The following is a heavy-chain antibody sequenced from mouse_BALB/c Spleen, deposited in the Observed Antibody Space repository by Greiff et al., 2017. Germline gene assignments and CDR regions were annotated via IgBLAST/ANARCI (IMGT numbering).Heavy chain of an antibody. J-gene: IGHJ3*01. V-gene: IGHV1S81*02. D-gene: IGHD4-1*01. CDR2: INPSNGRT. CDR1: GYTFTSYW. CDR3: ARETGRGNAWFAY. Sequence: QVQLKQPGAELVKPGASVKLSCKASGYTFTSYWMHWVKQRPGQGLEWIGEINPSNGRTNYNEKFKSKATLTVDKSSSTAYMQLSSLTSEDSAVYYCARETGRGNAWFAYWGQGTLVTVSA.